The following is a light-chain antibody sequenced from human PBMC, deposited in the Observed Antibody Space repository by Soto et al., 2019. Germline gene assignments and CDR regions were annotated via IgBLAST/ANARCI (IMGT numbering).Light chain of an antibody. J-gene: IGKJ1*01. CDR2: LGS. V-gene: IGKV2-28*01. CDR3: MQALQMRT. Sequence: DLVMTQSPLSLPVTPGEPASISCRSSQSLLDSNAYNYLDWYLQKPGQSPQLLIYLGSNRASGVPDRFSGSGSGTDFTLKISRVEAEDVGVYYCMQALQMRTFGQGTKVEIK. CDR1: QSLLDSNAYNY.